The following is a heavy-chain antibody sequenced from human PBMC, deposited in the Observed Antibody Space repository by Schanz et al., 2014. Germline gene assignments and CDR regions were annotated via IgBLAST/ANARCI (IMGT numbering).Heavy chain of an antibody. CDR3: ARAGQDYSDSSGYATYYFGN. Sequence: QVLLVQSGAEVKQPGASVKVSCKASGGTFSSYTISWVRQAPGQGLEWMGRIIPILGIANYAQKFQGRVTITADKSTSTAYMELSNLRSEDTAVYYCARAGQDYSDSSGYATYYFGNWGQGTLVTVSS. D-gene: IGHD3-22*01. CDR2: IIPILGIA. J-gene: IGHJ4*02. CDR1: GGTFSSYT. V-gene: IGHV1-69*09.